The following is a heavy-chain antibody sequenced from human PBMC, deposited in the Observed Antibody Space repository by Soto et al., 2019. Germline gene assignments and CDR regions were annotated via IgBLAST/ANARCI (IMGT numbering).Heavy chain of an antibody. CDR1: GASVSSGSFY. J-gene: IGHJ4*02. CDR3: ARVPLRYSSSHNFDS. CDR2: IYNNETF. V-gene: IGHV4-61*01. D-gene: IGHD6-19*01. Sequence: LSLTCSVSGASVSSGSFYWSWIRQPPGKGLEWIGFIYNNETFNYNPSLKSRVTLSVDTSKHQFSLKLSSVTAADTAAYYCARVPLRYSSSHNFDSWGQGALVTVSS.